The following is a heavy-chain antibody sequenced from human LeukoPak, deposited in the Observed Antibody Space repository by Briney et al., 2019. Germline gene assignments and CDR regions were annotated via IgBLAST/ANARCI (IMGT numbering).Heavy chain of an antibody. V-gene: IGHV4-59*08. Sequence: SETLSLTCTVSGGSIGTFYRSWIRQPPGKRLEWIGDVYYNGNTNYNPSLKSRVTISVYTSKNQFSLKMTSVTAADTAVYYCARQVAATAPVGYWGQGTLVTVSS. CDR3: ARQVAATAPVGY. CDR1: GGSIGTFY. D-gene: IGHD6-13*01. J-gene: IGHJ4*02. CDR2: VYYNGNT.